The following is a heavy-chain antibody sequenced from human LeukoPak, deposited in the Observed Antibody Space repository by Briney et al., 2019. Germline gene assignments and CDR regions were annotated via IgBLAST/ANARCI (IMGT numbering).Heavy chain of an antibody. CDR1: GGSFSGYY. Sequence: SETLSLTCAVYGGSFSGYYWSWIRQPPGKGLEWIGEINHSGSTNYNPSLKSRVTLSVDTSKNQFSLKLSSVTAADTAVYYCARGYLAYYDNSGYDPYYFDYWGQGTLVTVSS. V-gene: IGHV4-34*01. CDR3: ARGYLAYYDNSGYDPYYFDY. D-gene: IGHD3-22*01. CDR2: INHSGST. J-gene: IGHJ4*02.